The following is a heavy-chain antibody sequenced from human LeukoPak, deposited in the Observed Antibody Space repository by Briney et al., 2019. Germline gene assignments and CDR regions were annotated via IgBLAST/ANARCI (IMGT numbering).Heavy chain of an antibody. Sequence: ASVKVSCKASGYTFTRYTITWVRQAPGQGPEWMGRISTYNGHTNYAQKLQGRVTMTTDTSTSTAYMELRSLRSDDTAVYYCARDPALIAVSGNDAFDIWGQGTMVTVSS. CDR1: GYTFTRYT. V-gene: IGHV1-18*01. D-gene: IGHD6-19*01. J-gene: IGHJ3*02. CDR3: ARDPALIAVSGNDAFDI. CDR2: ISTYNGHT.